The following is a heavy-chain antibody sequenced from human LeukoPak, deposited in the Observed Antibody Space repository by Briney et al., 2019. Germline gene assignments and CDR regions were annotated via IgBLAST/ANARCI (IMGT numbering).Heavy chain of an antibody. CDR1: GFTFSSYC. CDR2: IKQDGSEK. D-gene: IGHD3-22*01. Sequence: GGSLRLSCAASGFTFSSYCMSWVRQAPGKGLEWVAHIKQDGSEKYYVDSVKGRFTISRDNAKNSLYLQMNSLRAEDTAVYYCARDNRHYYDXXXGFDYWGQGTLVTVSS. J-gene: IGHJ4*02. CDR3: ARDNRHYYDXXXGFDY. V-gene: IGHV3-7*01.